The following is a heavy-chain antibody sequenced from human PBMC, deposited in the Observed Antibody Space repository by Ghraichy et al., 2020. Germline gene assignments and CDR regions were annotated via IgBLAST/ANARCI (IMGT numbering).Heavy chain of an antibody. D-gene: IGHD3-3*01. J-gene: IGHJ4*02. V-gene: IGHV1-3*01. CDR2: INAGNGNT. Sequence: ASVKVSCKASGYTFTSHAMHWVRQAPGQRLEWMGWINAGNGNTKYSQKFQGRVTITRDTSASTAYMELSSLRSEDTAVYYCARRRITIFGVALGGFDYWGQGTLVTVSS. CDR1: GYTFTSHA. CDR3: ARRRITIFGVALGGFDY.